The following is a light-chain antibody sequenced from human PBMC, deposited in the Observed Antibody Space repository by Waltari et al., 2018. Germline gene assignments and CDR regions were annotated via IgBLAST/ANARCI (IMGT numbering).Light chain of an antibody. CDR1: QGVDKD. CDR2: HTS. V-gene: IGKV3-20*01. J-gene: IGKJ1*01. Sequence: EIVLTQSPGTLSLSPGERATLSCRASQGVDKDLAWYQQKPGQAPRLLIYHTSTRATGIPDRFSGSGFGTNFSLTISRLEPEDFAVYYCQKYNSLPATFGQGTKVEVK. CDR3: QKYNSLPAT.